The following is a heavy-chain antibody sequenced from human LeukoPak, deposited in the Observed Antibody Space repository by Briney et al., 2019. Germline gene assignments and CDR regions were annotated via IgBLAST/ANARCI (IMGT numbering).Heavy chain of an antibody. V-gene: IGHV4-34*01. Sequence: PSETLSLTXAVYGGSFSGYYWSWIRQPPGKGLEWIGEINHSGSTNYSPSLTSRVTISVDTSKNQFSLKLSSVTAADTAVYYCARAPPYSSSWTDASFDYWGQGTLVTVSS. CDR1: GGSFSGYY. CDR2: INHSGST. D-gene: IGHD6-13*01. CDR3: ARAPPYSSSWTDASFDY. J-gene: IGHJ4*02.